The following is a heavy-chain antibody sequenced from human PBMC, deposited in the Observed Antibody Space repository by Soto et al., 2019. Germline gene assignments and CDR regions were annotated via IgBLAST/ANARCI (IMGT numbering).Heavy chain of an antibody. CDR1: GGSISSGGYY. J-gene: IGHJ3*02. D-gene: IGHD3-10*01. V-gene: IGHV4-31*03. CDR2: IYYSGST. Sequence: QVQLQESGPGLVKPSQTLSLTCTVSGGSISSGGYYWSWLRQHPGKGLEWIGYIYYSGSTYYNPSLKRRVTISVDTSKNQFTLKLSSVTAAVTAVYYCARLLAGGKWFGSSNDDFDIWGQGTMVTVSS. CDR3: ARLLAGGKWFGSSNDDFDI.